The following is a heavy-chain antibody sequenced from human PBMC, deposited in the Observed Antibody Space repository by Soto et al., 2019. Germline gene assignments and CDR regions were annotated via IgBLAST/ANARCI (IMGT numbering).Heavy chain of an antibody. D-gene: IGHD2-15*01. J-gene: IGHJ6*02. Sequence: QVQLQESGPGLVKPSQTLSLTCTVSGGSISSAGYYWSWIRQHPGKGLEWLGYIYYTGNTYYTWSLNSRLTLSVATSENQFSLKVSSITAADTAIYYCARAQGKDLYRIDVWGQATTVTVSS. CDR1: GGSISSAGYY. CDR2: IYYTGNT. V-gene: IGHV4-31*03. CDR3: ARAQGKDLYRIDV.